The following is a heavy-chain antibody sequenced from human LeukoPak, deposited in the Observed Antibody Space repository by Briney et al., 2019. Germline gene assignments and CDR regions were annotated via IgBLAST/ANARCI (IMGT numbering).Heavy chain of an antibody. V-gene: IGHV4-38-2*01. D-gene: IGHD3-3*01. CDR3: ARAVPPTTQRFLEWLPQADAFDI. CDR1: GGSFSGYY. CDR2: IYHSGST. J-gene: IGHJ3*02. Sequence: SETLSLTCAVYGGSFSGYYWGWIRQPPGKGLEWIGSIYHSGSTYYNPSLKSRVTISVDTSKNQFSLKLSSVTAADTAVYYCARAVPPTTQRFLEWLPQADAFDIWGQGTMVTVSS.